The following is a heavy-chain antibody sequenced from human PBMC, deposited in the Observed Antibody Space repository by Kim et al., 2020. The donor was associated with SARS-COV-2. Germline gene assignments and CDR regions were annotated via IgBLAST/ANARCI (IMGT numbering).Heavy chain of an antibody. D-gene: IGHD2-15*01. CDR1: GFTFSNYG. CDR3: AIDDSDGKLGGY. J-gene: IGHJ4*02. V-gene: IGHV3-33*01. Sequence: GRSLRLSCAASGFTFSNYGMHWVRQAPGKGPEWVAVIWYDGRNKHYIDSVKGRFTISRDNSKNALYLQMDSLRAEDTAVYYCAIDDSDGKLGGYWGQGTVVTVSS. CDR2: IWYDGRNK.